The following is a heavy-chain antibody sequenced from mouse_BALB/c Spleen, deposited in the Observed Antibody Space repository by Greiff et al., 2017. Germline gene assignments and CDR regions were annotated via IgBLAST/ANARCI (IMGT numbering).Heavy chain of an antibody. CDR1: GFSLTSYD. CDR2: IWTGGGT. J-gene: IGHJ4*01. D-gene: IGHD2-4*01. Sequence: VMLVESGPGLVAPSQSLSITCTVSGFSLTSYDISWIRQPPGKGLEWLGVIWTGGGTNYNSAFMSRLSISKDNSKSQVFLKMNSLQTDDTAIYYCVRVSLISTYAMDDWGQGTSVTVSS. V-gene: IGHV2-9-2*01. CDR3: VRVSLISTYAMDD.